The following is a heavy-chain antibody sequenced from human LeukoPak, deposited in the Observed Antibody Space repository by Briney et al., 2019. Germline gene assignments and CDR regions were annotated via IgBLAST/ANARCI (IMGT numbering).Heavy chain of an antibody. CDR2: IHHTGSA. J-gene: IGHJ4*02. CDR1: GGSFSGYY. D-gene: IGHD1-26*01. V-gene: IGHV4-34*01. Sequence: SETLSLTCAVYGGSFSGYYWSWIRQSPGKGLEWIGQIHHTGSANYNPSLRSRLTISIDTSKNQLSLKLSSVTAADTAVYYCAKHGRYHFDYWGQGTLVTVSS. CDR3: AKHGRYHFDY.